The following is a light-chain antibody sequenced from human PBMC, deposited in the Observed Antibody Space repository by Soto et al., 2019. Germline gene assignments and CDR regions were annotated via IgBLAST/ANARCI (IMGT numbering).Light chain of an antibody. CDR1: SSTTGAGFD. J-gene: IGLJ2*01. CDR3: QSYDSSLSGVV. CDR2: GNS. Sequence: QSVLTQPPSVSGAPGQRVTTSCTGSSSTTGAGFDVHWYQQLPGTAPKPLTIGNSNRPSGVPDRFSGSKSGTSASLAITGLQAEDEADYYCQSYDSSLSGVVFGGGTKLTVL. V-gene: IGLV1-40*01.